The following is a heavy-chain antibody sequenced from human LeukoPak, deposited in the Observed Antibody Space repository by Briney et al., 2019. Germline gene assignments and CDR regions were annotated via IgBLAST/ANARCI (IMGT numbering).Heavy chain of an antibody. V-gene: IGHV3-72*01. CDR2: TRNKANSYTT. D-gene: IGHD3-3*01. J-gene: IGHJ4*02. CDR3: ARGGFPMYYDFCSGYYDY. CDR1: GFTFSDHY. Sequence: GGSLRLSCAASGFTFSDHYMDWVRQAPGKGLEWVGRTRNKANSYTTEYAASVKGRFTISRDDSKNSLYLQMNSLKTEDTAVYYCARGGFPMYYDFCSGYYDYWGQGTLVTVSS.